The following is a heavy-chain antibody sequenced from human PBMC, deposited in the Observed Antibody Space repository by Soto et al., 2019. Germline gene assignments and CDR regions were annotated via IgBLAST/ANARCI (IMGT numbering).Heavy chain of an antibody. CDR3: ARVGYDFWSGYYCYIDY. Sequence: PSETLSLTCTVSGGSISSYYCSWIRQRAGKGLEWIGRIYTSGSTNYNPSLKSRVTMSVDTSKNQFSLKLSSVTAAATAVYYCARVGYDFWSGYYCYIDYLGQGTLGTVSS. J-gene: IGHJ4*02. D-gene: IGHD3-3*01. CDR2: IYTSGST. V-gene: IGHV4-4*07. CDR1: GGSISSYY.